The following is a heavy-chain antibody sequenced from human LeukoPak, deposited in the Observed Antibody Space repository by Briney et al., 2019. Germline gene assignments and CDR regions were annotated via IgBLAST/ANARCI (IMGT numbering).Heavy chain of an antibody. Sequence: SETLSLTCTVSGGSISSSSYYWGWIRQPPGKGLEWIGSIYYSGSTYYNPSLKSRVTISVDTSKNQFSLKLSSVTAADTAVYYCARDFSSGGSPDYWGQGTLVTVSS. CDR1: GGSISSSSYY. D-gene: IGHD2-15*01. CDR2: IYYSGST. J-gene: IGHJ4*02. CDR3: ARDFSSGGSPDY. V-gene: IGHV4-39*07.